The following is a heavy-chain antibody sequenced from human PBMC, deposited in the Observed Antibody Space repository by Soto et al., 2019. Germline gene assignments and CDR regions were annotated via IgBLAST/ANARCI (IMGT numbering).Heavy chain of an antibody. CDR3: ASGGLRWFPAHDAFEL. Sequence: QVRLQESGPGLVKPSEPLSLTCTVSGGYTDTFYWSWIRQSPGQGLEWIGFVYDSENTDYSPSIKSRVISSLDTSKRQFSLKLAAVTPADTAVSYWASGGLRWFPAHDAFELWGQGTLVTVSA. J-gene: IGHJ3*01. CDR1: GGYTDTFY. D-gene: IGHD4-17*01. V-gene: IGHV4-59*01. CDR2: VYDSENT.